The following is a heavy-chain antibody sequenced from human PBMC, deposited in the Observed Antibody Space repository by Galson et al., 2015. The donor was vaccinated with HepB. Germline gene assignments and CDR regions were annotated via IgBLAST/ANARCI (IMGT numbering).Heavy chain of an antibody. CDR2: ISGKGDFT. V-gene: IGHV3-23*01. Sequence: SLRLSCAASGFTFSTYTITWVRQAPGKGLEWVSGISGKGDFTYYADSVKGRFTISRDNSKNTLDLQMNSLTAEDTAAYYCAKTRHNYFESIDYWGQGTLVTVSS. CDR3: AKTRHNYFESIDY. CDR1: GFTFSTYT. J-gene: IGHJ4*02. D-gene: IGHD3-9*01.